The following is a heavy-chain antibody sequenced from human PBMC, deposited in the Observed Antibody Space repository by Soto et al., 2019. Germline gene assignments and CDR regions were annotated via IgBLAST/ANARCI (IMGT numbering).Heavy chain of an antibody. CDR2: INPKSGGT. J-gene: IGHJ6*02. CDR3: ARGHSTDCSNGVCSFFYNHEMDV. Sequence: KVSCKASGYSFTDYHIHWVRQAPGQGLEWLGRINPKSGGTSTAQKFQGWVTMTRDRSISTVYMELTRLRSDDTAVYFCARGHSTDCSNGVCSFFYNHEMDVWGQGTTVTVSS. D-gene: IGHD2-8*01. CDR1: GYSFTDYH. V-gene: IGHV1-2*04.